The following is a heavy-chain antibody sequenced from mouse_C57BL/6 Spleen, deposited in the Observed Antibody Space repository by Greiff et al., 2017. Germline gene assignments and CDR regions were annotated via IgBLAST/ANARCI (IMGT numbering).Heavy chain of an antibody. CDR1: GFNIKDYY. J-gene: IGHJ2*01. CDR2: IDPEDGDT. CDR3: TTEGYGNYFDY. D-gene: IGHD2-1*01. Sequence: VQLQQSGAELVRPGASVKLSCTASGFNIKDYYMPWVKQRPEQGLEWIGRIDPEDGDTEYAPKFQGKATLTADTSSNTAYLQLSSLTAEYTAGYYCTTEGYGNYFDYWGQGTTLTVSS. V-gene: IGHV14-1*01.